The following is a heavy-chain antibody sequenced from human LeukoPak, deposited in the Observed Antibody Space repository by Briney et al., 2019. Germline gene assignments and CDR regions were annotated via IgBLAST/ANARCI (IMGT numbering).Heavy chain of an antibody. J-gene: IGHJ6*03. Sequence: SETLSLTCTVSGGSIRSYYWSWIRQPPGKGLEWIGEINHSGTTNYNSSLKSRVTVSVDTSKNQFSLKLSSVTAADKAVYYCARRYSGSYGLYSHHSMDVWGKGTTVTISS. CDR2: INHSGTT. V-gene: IGHV4-34*01. CDR1: GGSIRSYY. CDR3: ARRYSGSYGLYSHHSMDV. D-gene: IGHD1-26*01.